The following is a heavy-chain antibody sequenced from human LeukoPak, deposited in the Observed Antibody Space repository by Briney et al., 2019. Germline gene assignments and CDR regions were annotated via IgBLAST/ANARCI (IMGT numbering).Heavy chain of an antibody. V-gene: IGHV3-21*01. CDR3: ARDPYSGSYGDYYYYYMDV. CDR1: GFSFSTYN. CDR2: ITSSSTYI. J-gene: IGHJ6*03. D-gene: IGHD1-26*01. Sequence: GGTPRLSCAASGFSFSTYNMNWVRQAPGKGLEWVSYITSSSTYIYYADSVKGRFTISRDNAKNSLYLQMNSLRAEDTAVYYCARDPYSGSYGDYYYYYMDVWGKGTTVTISS.